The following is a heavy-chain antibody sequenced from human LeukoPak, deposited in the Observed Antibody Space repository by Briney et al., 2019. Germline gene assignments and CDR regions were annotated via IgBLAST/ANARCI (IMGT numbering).Heavy chain of an antibody. CDR2: IYYSGST. Sequence: PSETLSLTCTVSGGSISSYYWSWIRQPPGKGLEWIGYIYYSGSTNYNPSLKSRVTISVDTSKNQFSLKLSSVTAADTAVYYCARLYSYGLYYFDYWGQGTLVTVSS. J-gene: IGHJ4*02. CDR3: ARLYSYGLYYFDY. V-gene: IGHV4-59*01. CDR1: GGSISSYY. D-gene: IGHD5-18*01.